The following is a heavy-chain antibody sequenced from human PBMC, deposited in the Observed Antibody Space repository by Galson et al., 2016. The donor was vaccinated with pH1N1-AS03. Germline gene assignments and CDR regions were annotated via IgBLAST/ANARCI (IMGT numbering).Heavy chain of an antibody. J-gene: IGHJ4*02. CDR2: IDPIDSYT. Sequence: QSGAEVKKPGESLRISCKGSGYSFTSYWISWVRQMSGKGLEWMGRIDPIDSYTNYSPSFQGHFSISADKSISTAYLQCCSLKASDTAMYYCARLGGGAESTMIVVVPESSEDYWGQGTLVTVSS. D-gene: IGHD3-22*01. CDR1: GYSFTSYW. V-gene: IGHV5-10-1*01. CDR3: ARLGGGAESTMIVVVPESSEDY.